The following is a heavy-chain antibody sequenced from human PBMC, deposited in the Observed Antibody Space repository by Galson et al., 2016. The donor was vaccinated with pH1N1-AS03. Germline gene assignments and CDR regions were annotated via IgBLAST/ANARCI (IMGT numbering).Heavy chain of an antibody. D-gene: IGHD2-2*01. CDR2: IIGAGGVP. Sequence: SLRLSCAASGFTFSSYAMSWVRQAPGKGLEWVASIIGAGGVPYYAGSVKGRFAVSRDTSENTLFLEMDSLRAEDTAVYYCAKCDVSCQHSTLDYWGQGTLVTVSS. J-gene: IGHJ4*02. V-gene: IGHV3-23*01. CDR1: GFTFSSYA. CDR3: AKCDVSCQHSTLDY.